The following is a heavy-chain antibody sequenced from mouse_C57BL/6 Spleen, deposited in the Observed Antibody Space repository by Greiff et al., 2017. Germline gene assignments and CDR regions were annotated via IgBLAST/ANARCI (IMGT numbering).Heavy chain of an antibody. V-gene: IGHV1-55*01. D-gene: IGHD1-1*01. Sequence: QVQLQQPGAELVKPGASVKMSCKASGYTFTSYWITWVKQRPGQGLEWIGDIYPGSGSTNYNEKFKSKATLTVDTSSSTAYMQLSSLTSEDSAVYYCARGVTPVVAPFAYWGQGTLVTVSA. CDR1: GYTFTSYW. J-gene: IGHJ3*01. CDR3: ARGVTPVVAPFAY. CDR2: IYPGSGST.